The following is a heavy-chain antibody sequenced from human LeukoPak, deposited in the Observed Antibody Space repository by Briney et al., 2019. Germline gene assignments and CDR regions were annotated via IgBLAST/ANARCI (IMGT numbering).Heavy chain of an antibody. J-gene: IGHJ6*03. V-gene: IGHV1-2*02. D-gene: IGHD6-13*01. CDR1: GYTFSNYD. CDR3: AIDPGSSYSSRWYDYYYMDV. Sequence: ASVKVSCKASGYTFSNYDINWVRQAPRQGLEWMGWINPNSGGTYYTQKFQGRVTMTSHTSITTAYLELNRLSSDDTAVHYCAIDPGSSYSSRWYDYYYMDVWGKGTTVTISS. CDR2: INPNSGGT.